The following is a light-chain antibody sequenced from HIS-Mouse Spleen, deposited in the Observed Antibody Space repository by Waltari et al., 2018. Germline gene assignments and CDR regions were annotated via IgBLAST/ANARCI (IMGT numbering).Light chain of an antibody. J-gene: IGLJ2*01. Sequence: SYELTQPPSVSVSPGQTARITCSGDALPKQYAYWYQQKPGQAPVLVIYKDSERPSGSPERFSGSSSGTTVTLTISRVQAEDEADYYCQSADSSGTYVVFGGGTKLTVL. V-gene: IGLV3-25*03. CDR2: KDS. CDR3: QSADSSGTYVV. CDR1: ALPKQY.